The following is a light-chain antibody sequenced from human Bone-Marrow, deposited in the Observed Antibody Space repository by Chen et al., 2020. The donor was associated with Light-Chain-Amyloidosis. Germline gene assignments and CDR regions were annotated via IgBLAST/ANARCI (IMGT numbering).Light chain of an antibody. CDR3: SSYTITNALV. V-gene: IGLV2-14*01. CDR2: EVT. J-gene: IGLJ1*01. CDR1: SSDVGGDNH. Sequence: QSALTQPASVSGSPGKSITISCTGTSSDVGGDNHVSWYQQHPDKAPKLMIYEVTNRPSWVPVRFSRSKSDNTASLTISGLQTEDEADYFCSSYTITNALVFGSGTRVTVL.